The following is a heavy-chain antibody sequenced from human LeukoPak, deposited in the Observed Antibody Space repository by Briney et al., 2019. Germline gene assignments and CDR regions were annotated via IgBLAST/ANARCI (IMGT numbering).Heavy chain of an antibody. J-gene: IGHJ3*02. D-gene: IGHD6-6*01. CDR2: IYSGGST. CDR3: ARGDSSSDAFDI. V-gene: IGHV3-53*01. Sequence: GGPLRLSCAASGFTVSSNYMSWVRQAPGKGLEGVSVIYSGGSTYYADSVKGRFTISRDNSKNTLYLQMNSLRAEDTAVYYCARGDSSSDAFDIWGQGTMVTVSS. CDR1: GFTVSSNY.